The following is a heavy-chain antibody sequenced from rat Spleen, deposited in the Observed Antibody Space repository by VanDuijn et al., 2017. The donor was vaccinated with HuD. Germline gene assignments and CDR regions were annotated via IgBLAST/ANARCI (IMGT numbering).Heavy chain of an antibody. J-gene: IGHJ2*01. Sequence: EVQLVESGGGLVQPGRSMKLSCVASGFTFSDYYMAWVRQAPTKGLEWVAYISTGGGITYYRDSVKGRFTISRDNAKSTLYLQMNSLRSEDTATYYCTREIPYYFDYWGQGVMVTVSS. CDR1: GFTFSDYY. CDR2: ISTGGGIT. CDR3: TREIPYYFDY. V-gene: IGHV5-27*01. D-gene: IGHD3-8*01.